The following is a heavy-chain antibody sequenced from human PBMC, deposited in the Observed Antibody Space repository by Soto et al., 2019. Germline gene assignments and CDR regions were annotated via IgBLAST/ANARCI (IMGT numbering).Heavy chain of an antibody. CDR3: AQSKGELLRAFEV. J-gene: IGHJ3*01. CDR2: VYADDEK. D-gene: IGHD3-22*01. CDR1: GFPLTASDVG. V-gene: IGHV2-5*02. Sequence: QITLKESGPTLAKPKQTLTLTCTLSGFPLTASDVGVGWIRQPPGKALEWLPLVYADDEKLYTPSLQTRLTVKKDAAKDQIVLSMTHLDPVDSASYFWAQSKGELLRAFEVWGQGIKVTVSS.